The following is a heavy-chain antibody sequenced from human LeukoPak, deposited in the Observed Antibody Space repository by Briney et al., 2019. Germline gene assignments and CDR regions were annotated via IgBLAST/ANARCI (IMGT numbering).Heavy chain of an antibody. CDR3: ASSPYSGSYYFTDY. CDR2: IYYSGST. J-gene: IGHJ4*02. CDR1: GGSISSYY. V-gene: IGHV4-59*08. D-gene: IGHD1-26*01. Sequence: SETLSLTCTVSGGSISSYYWSWIRQPPGKGLEWIGYIYYSGSTNYNPSLKSRVTISVDTSKNQFSLKLSSVTAADTAVYYCASSPYSGSYYFTDYWGQGTLVTVSS.